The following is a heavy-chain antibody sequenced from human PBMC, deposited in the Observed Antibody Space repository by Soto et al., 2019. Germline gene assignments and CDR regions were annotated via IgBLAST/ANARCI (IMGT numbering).Heavy chain of an antibody. CDR3: ARDESSDGLTWFDP. CDR2: ISPSGGST. CDR1: GYTFTDYY. Sequence: QVQLVQSGAEVKKPGASVRVSCKASGYTFTDYYIHWVRQAPRQGLEWMGIISPSGGSTYAQKFQGRVTVTRDTSPSPAYMELSSPRPEATAVYYCARDESSDGLTWFDPWGQGTLVTVSS. D-gene: IGHD3-9*01. J-gene: IGHJ5*02. V-gene: IGHV1-46*01.